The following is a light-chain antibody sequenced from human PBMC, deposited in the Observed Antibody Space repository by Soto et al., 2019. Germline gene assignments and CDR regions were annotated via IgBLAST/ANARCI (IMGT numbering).Light chain of an antibody. Sequence: QSALTQPASVSGSPGQSITISCTGSSSDVGTYDLVSWYQHHPGAAPKLMIYEATRRPSGISNRFSGSKSGNTASLTISGLEAEDEADYYCCSFAGSNSWVFGGGTKLTVL. CDR3: CSFAGSNSWV. V-gene: IGLV2-23*01. J-gene: IGLJ3*02. CDR2: EAT. CDR1: SSDVGTYDL.